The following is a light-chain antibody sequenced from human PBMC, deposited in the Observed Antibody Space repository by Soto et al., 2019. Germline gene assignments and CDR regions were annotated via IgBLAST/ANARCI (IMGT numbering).Light chain of an antibody. Sequence: QSALTQPASVSGSPGQSITISCTGTSSDVGGYNYVSWYQQHTGKAPKLMIYEVSNRPSGVSNRFSGSKSGNTASLTIYGLQAEDEADYYCSSSTSSSTRVFGTGTKLTVL. V-gene: IGLV2-14*01. CDR1: SSDVGGYNY. CDR3: SSSTSSSTRV. J-gene: IGLJ1*01. CDR2: EVS.